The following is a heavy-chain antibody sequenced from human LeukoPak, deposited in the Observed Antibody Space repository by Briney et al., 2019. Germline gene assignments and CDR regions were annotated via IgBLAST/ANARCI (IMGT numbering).Heavy chain of an antibody. V-gene: IGHV3-33*01. CDR3: ARAMRSGYDY. J-gene: IGHJ4*02. CDR1: GFSFNTYD. D-gene: IGHD5-12*01. CDR2: IRYDGRKK. Sequence: GGSLRLSCAASGFSFNTYDIHWVRQAAGQGLEWVALIRYDGRKKYYADSVKGRFTISRDNSQNTLYLDMNSLRDEDTAVYYCARAMRSGYDYWGRGTLVTVSS.